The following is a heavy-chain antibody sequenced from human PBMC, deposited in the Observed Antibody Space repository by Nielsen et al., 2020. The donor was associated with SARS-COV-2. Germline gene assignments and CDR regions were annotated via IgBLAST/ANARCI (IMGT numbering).Heavy chain of an antibody. V-gene: IGHV4-39*01. CDR3: ARHGGYCSSTSCYAGFDY. CDR2: IYYSGST. J-gene: IGHJ4*02. CDR1: GGSISSSSYY. Sequence: SETLSLTCTVSGGSISSSSYYWGWIRQPPGKGLEWIGSIYYSGSTYYNPSLKSRVTISVDTSKNQFSLKLSSVTAADTAVYYCARHGGYCSSTSCYAGFDYWGQGTLVTVSS. D-gene: IGHD2-2*01.